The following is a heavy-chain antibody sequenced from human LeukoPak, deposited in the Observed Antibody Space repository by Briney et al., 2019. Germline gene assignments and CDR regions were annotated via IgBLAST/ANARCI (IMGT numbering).Heavy chain of an antibody. CDR2: IRNKANTHAT. V-gene: IGHV3-73*01. J-gene: IGHJ4*02. CDR3: ARHSYSGSYCDF. Sequence: GSLRLSCAASGFSFSDSAIHWVRQPSEKGLEWVGRIRNKANTHATTYAASVSGRFTISRDDSQDTAYLQMNSLKTEDTAVYYCARHSYSGSYCDFWGRGTLVTVSS. D-gene: IGHD1-26*01. CDR1: GFSFSDSA.